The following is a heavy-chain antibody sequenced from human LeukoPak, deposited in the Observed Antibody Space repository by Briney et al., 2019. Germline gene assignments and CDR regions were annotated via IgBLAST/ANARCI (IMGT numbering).Heavy chain of an antibody. J-gene: IGHJ4*02. CDR3: ARVSQSNSWSTSFDY. V-gene: IGHV3-33*01. CDR1: GFTFSTYG. CDR2: IWYDGTNK. Sequence: GGSLRLSCAASGFTFSTYGMHWVRQAPGKGLEWVAVIWYDGTNKYYADSVKGRFTISRDNSKNTLYLQMNSLRAEDTAVYYCARVSQSNSWSTSFDYWGQGTLVTVSS. D-gene: IGHD6-19*01.